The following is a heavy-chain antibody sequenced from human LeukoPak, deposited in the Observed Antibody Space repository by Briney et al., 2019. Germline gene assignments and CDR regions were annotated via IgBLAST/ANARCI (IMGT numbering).Heavy chain of an antibody. CDR1: GFTFSSYS. CDR2: ISSSSSYI. J-gene: IGHJ4*02. D-gene: IGHD5-18*01. V-gene: IGHV3-21*01. CDR3: ARDKADTGMVPFDY. Sequence: GASLRLSCAASGFTFSSYSMTLARQAPGKGLDWVSSISSSSSYIYYADSVKSRFTISKDNAKNSLYLQTNSLRAEDTAVYYCARDKADTGMVPFDYWGQGTLVTVSS.